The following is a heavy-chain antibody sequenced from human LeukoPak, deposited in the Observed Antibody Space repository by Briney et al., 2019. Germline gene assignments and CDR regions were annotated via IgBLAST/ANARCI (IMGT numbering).Heavy chain of an antibody. Sequence: SETLSLTCTVSGGSISSGGYSWSWIRQHPGKGLEWIGYIYYSGSTYYNPSLKSRVTISVDTSKNQFSLKLSSVTAADTAVYYCARAEGRYYDFWSGYHPDAFDIWGQGTMVTVSS. CDR3: ARAEGRYYDFWSGYHPDAFDI. CDR1: GGSISSGGYS. CDR2: IYYSGST. J-gene: IGHJ3*02. D-gene: IGHD3-3*01. V-gene: IGHV4-31*03.